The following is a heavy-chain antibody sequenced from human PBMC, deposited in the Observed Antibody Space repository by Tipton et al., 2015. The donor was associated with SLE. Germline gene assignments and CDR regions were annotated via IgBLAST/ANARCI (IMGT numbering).Heavy chain of an antibody. CDR2: LNHGGSI. V-gene: IGHV4-39*07. Sequence: TLSLTCTVSGASVTHSTHFWGWVRQPPGKGLEWVGELNHGGSINYNPSLESRVTISVDTSKNQFSLKLSSVTAADTAVYYCARAGAGYYYYYYMDVWGKGTTVTVPS. J-gene: IGHJ6*03. CDR1: GASVTHSTHF. CDR3: ARAGAGYYYYYYMDV.